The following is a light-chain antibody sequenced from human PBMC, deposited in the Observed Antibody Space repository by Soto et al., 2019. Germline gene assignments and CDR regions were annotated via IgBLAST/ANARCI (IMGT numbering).Light chain of an antibody. CDR2: GAS. CDR3: QEYNNWRPIT. V-gene: IGKV3-15*01. Sequence: MVMTQSPATLSVSPMGGASRAFMGSQSISSKLAWYQQKPGQAPRLLIYGASTRATGIPVRFSGSGSGTEFTLTITSLQSEDFAIYYCQEYNNWRPITFSGGTKVDIK. CDR1: QSISSK. J-gene: IGKJ4*01.